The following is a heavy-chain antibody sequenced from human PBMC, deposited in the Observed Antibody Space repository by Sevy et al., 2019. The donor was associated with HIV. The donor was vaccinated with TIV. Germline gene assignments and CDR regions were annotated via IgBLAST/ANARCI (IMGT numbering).Heavy chain of an antibody. J-gene: IGHJ4*02. V-gene: IGHV3-33*01. CDR1: GFTFSRYG. Sequence: GGSLRLSCVASGFTFSRYGMHWVRQAPGKGLEWVAVTWYDGSNRYYGDSVKGRFTISRDNSKNTLYLQMNSLRAEDTAVYFCARDVYSRDGSHSGSIDYWGQGTLVTVSS. CDR3: ARDVYSRDGSHSGSIDY. CDR2: TWYDGSNR. D-gene: IGHD1-26*01.